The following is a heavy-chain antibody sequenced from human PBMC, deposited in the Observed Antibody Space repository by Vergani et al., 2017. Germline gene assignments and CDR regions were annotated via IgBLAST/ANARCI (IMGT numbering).Heavy chain of an antibody. D-gene: IGHD3-10*01. CDR3: AREGVYGAGSYYIVYNWFDP. J-gene: IGHJ5*02. CDR1: GGSFSGYY. Sequence: QVQLQQWGAGLLKPSETLSLTCAVYGGSFSGYYWSWIRQPPGKGLEWIGEINHSGSTNYNPSLKSRVTISVTTSKNQFSLTLSSVTAADTAVDYCAREGVYGAGSYYIVYNWFDPWGQGTLVTVSS. CDR2: INHSGST. V-gene: IGHV4-34*01.